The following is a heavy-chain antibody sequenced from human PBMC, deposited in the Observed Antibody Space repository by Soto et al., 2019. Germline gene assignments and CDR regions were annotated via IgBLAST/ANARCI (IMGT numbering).Heavy chain of an antibody. J-gene: IGHJ6*02. D-gene: IGHD3-22*01. CDR1: GFTFSSYA. CDR3: ARAISYVNYFYSSGSYYPALYSSYCMDV. Sequence: PGESLKISCAASGFTFSSYAMSWVRQAPGKGLEWVSAISGSGGSTYYADSVKGRFTISRDNSKNTLYLQMNSLRAEDTAVYYCARAISYVNYFYSSGSYYPALYSSYCMDVWGQGTTVTVSS. V-gene: IGHV3-23*01. CDR2: ISGSGGST.